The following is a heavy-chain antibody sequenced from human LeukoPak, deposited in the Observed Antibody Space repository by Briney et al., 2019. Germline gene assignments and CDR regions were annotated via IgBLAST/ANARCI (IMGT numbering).Heavy chain of an antibody. Sequence: GGSLRLSCAASGFTFSSYGMHWVRQAPGKGLEWVAFIRYDGSNKYYADSVKGRFTISRDNSKNTLYLQMNSLRAEDTAVYYCAKTLFAAAAGDYWGQGTLVTVSS. J-gene: IGHJ4*02. CDR3: AKTLFAAAAGDY. D-gene: IGHD6-13*01. V-gene: IGHV3-30*02. CDR2: IRYDGSNK. CDR1: GFTFSSYG.